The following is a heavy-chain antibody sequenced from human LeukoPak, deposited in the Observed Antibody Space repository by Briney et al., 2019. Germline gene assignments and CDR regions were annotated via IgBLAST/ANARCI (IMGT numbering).Heavy chain of an antibody. CDR1: GFTFKDYA. Sequence: GGSLRLSCVASGFTFKDYAMSWVRQAPGKGLEWVSSINNRGDKTYYADSVKGRFTISRDNSRNTLYLQMNSLRAEDTAVYYCAKSYYDSSGNYFDYWGQGTLVTVSS. V-gene: IGHV3-23*01. CDR2: INNRGDKT. CDR3: AKSYYDSSGNYFDY. J-gene: IGHJ4*02. D-gene: IGHD3-22*01.